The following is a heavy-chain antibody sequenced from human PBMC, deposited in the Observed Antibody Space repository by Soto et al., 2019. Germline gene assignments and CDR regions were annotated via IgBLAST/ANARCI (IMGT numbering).Heavy chain of an antibody. CDR2: IYYSGST. CDR1: GGSISSSSYY. J-gene: IGHJ3*01. CDR3: ARQRDDYGDYVWGTSRGFQL. V-gene: IGHV4-39*01. Sequence: SETLSLTCTVSGGSISSSSYYWGWIRQPPGKGLEWIGSIYYSGSTYYNPSLKSRVTISVDTSKNQFSLKLSSVTAADTAVYYCARQRDDYGDYVWGTSRGFQLWGPGTMVTV. D-gene: IGHD4-17*01.